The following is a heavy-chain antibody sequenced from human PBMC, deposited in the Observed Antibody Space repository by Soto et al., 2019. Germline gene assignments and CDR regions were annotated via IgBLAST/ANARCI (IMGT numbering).Heavy chain of an antibody. D-gene: IGHD3-16*01. V-gene: IGHV3-43*01. CDR1: GFRFDEYN. CDR3: ARETLSYGSALDV. Sequence: GGSLRLSCAASGFRFDEYNMHWVRQAPGKGLEWLSLITWNGANTYYADSVKGRFTISRDGTTKSVSLQMTSLKREDTGLYYCARETLSYGSALDVWGQGTTVTVSS. CDR2: ITWNGANT. J-gene: IGHJ6*02.